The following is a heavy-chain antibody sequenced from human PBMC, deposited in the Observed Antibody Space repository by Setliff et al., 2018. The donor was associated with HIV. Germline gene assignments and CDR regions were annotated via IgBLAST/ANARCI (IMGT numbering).Heavy chain of an antibody. CDR1: GYTFVSYG. V-gene: IGHV1-18*01. D-gene: IGHD5-12*01. CDR3: ARRGDGYTFDY. Sequence: ASVKVSCKASGYTFVSYGISWVRQAPGQGLEWMGWISANNGKTKYAQKFQGRVTMTTDTSTFTAYMDLRSLKSDDTAVYYCARRGDGYTFDYWGQGTLVTVSS. J-gene: IGHJ4*02. CDR2: ISANNGKT.